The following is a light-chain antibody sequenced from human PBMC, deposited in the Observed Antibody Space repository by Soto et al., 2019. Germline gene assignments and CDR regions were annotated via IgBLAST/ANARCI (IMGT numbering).Light chain of an antibody. V-gene: IGKV1-6*01. J-gene: IGKJ4*01. Sequence: AIQMTQSPSSLSASVGDRVTITCRASQGIRNDLGWYQQKPGKAPKLLIYAASSLQSGVPSRFSGSGSATDFTLTISSLQPEDFAVYYCQQYNSWPTFGGGTKVEIK. CDR1: QGIRND. CDR2: AAS. CDR3: QQYNSWPT.